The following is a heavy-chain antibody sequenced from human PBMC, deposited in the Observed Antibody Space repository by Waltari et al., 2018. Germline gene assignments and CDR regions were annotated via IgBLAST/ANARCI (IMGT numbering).Heavy chain of an antibody. J-gene: IGHJ4*02. Sequence: QVHLVESGGGVVPPGKSLRLSCAASGFTFGSYATHWVRQAPGKGLEWVAVIWSDGSKKYCAESVKGRFTISRDNSRRSGSLEMNSLRGEDTAVYYCAKAGRRYFDFSEILEWGLGTQVTVSS. D-gene: IGHD3-9*01. V-gene: IGHV3-33*06. CDR2: IWSDGSKK. CDR1: GFTFGSYA. CDR3: AKAGRRYFDFSEILE.